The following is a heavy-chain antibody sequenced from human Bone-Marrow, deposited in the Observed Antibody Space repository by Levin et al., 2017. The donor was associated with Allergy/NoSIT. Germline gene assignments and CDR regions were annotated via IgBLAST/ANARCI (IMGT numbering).Heavy chain of an antibody. CDR1: GFTASNNY. J-gene: IGHJ3*02. CDR3: ARQRGLFAAFDI. D-gene: IGHD2-15*01. Sequence: GGSLRLSCAVSGFTASNNYMNWVRQAPGEGLEWVSVIYTSGSTYYADSVRGRFTISRDKSKNTLYLQMNTMRAEDTAIYYCARQRGLFAAFDIWGRGTMVTVSS. V-gene: IGHV3-66*04. CDR2: IYTSGST.